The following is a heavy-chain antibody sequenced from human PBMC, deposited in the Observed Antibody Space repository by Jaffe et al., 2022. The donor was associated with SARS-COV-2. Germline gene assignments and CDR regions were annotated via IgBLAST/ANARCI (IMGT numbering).Heavy chain of an antibody. CDR2: IIPIFGTA. D-gene: IGHD4-17*01. V-gene: IGHV1-69*01. CDR3: ARDRPVGGLRHWGGDYGDYWGGYYYMDV. J-gene: IGHJ6*03. CDR1: GGTFSSYA. Sequence: QVQLVQSGAEVKKPGSSVKVSCKASGGTFSSYAISWVRQAPGQGLEWMGGIIPIFGTANYAQKFQGRVTITADESTSTAYMELSSLRSEDTAVYYCARDRPVGGLRHWGGDYGDYWGGYYYMDVWGKGTTVTVSS.